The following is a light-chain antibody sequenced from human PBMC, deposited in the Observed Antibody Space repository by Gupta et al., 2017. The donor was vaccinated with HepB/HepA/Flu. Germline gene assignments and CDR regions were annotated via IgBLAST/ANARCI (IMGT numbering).Light chain of an antibody. CDR2: GND. Sequence: QSVLTQPPSVSAAPGPKVTISCSGSTSNIGNYYVSWYQKFPGTAPKLLIYGNDKRPSGTPDRFSGSKSGTSATLDITGLQTGDEGDYYCGTWDSDLSVVFGGGTKLTVL. V-gene: IGLV1-51*01. CDR1: TSNIGNYY. J-gene: IGLJ2*01. CDR3: GTWDSDLSVV.